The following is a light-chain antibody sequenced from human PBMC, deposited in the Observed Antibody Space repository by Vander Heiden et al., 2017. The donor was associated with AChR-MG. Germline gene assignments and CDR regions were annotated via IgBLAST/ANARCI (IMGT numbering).Light chain of an antibody. CDR2: DAS. Sequence: DIQMTQSPSTLSASVGDRLIITCRASETIGSRLAWYQHKPGKAPNLLISDASILESGVPSRFSGSGSGTEFTLTIDSLQPDDFATYYCQQYNTYTFGQGTKLDLK. CDR3: QQYNTYT. J-gene: IGKJ2*01. V-gene: IGKV1-5*01. CDR1: ETIGSR.